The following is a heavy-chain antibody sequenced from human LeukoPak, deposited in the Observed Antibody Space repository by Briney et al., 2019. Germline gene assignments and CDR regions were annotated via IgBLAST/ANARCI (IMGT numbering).Heavy chain of an antibody. Sequence: SETLSLTCAVSRCPISSHDWSWIRQPPGNGLEWVWYVSFTGTTKYTPSLNSRVTISRDTSKNQFSLRVNSVTAADTAVYYCTRSRVSGSYFDYPSGMDVWGQGTTVIVS. D-gene: IGHD1-26*01. V-gene: IGHV4-59*11. J-gene: IGHJ6*02. CDR3: TRSRVSGSYFDYPSGMDV. CDR2: VSFTGTT. CDR1: RCPISSHD.